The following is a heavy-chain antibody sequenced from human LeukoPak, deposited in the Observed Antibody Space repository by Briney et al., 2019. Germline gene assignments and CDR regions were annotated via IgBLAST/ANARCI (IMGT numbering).Heavy chain of an antibody. D-gene: IGHD2-21*02. Sequence: SETLSLTCAVSGDSISSSNWWSWVRQPPGKGLEWIGEIYHSGSTNYNPSLKSRVTISVDKSKNQFSLKLSSVTAADTAVYYCARASEIVVVTATNVEYFDYWGQGTLDTVSS. CDR3: ARASEIVVVTATNVEYFDY. CDR1: GDSISSSNW. V-gene: IGHV4-4*02. J-gene: IGHJ4*02. CDR2: IYHSGST.